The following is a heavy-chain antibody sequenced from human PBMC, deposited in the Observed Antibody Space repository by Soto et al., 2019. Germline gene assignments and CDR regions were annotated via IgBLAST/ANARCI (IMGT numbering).Heavy chain of an antibody. D-gene: IGHD5-18*01. CDR3: ARSHEIVCSYGLAGDY. Sequence: QVQLVQSGAEVKKPGASVKVSCKASGYTFTSYAMHWVRQAPGQRLEWMGWINAGNGNTKYSQKFQGRVTITRDTSASTAYMELSSLRSEDTAVYYCARSHEIVCSYGLAGDYWGQGTLVTVSS. V-gene: IGHV1-3*01. J-gene: IGHJ4*02. CDR2: INAGNGNT. CDR1: GYTFTSYA.